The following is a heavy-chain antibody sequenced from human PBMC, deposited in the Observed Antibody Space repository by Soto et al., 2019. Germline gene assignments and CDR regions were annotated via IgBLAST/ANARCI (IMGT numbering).Heavy chain of an antibody. CDR1: GFNFGACA. CDR3: NRYLAIDFDS. J-gene: IGHJ4*02. CDR2: IRRMAYGGTT. Sequence: GGSLRLSCSASGFNFGACAMSWVRQAPGKGLEWVGFIRRMAYGGTTDYAASVKGRFSISRDDSKSIVYLQMNSLEIEDKAVYYCNRYLAIDFDSWGQGTLVTVSS. V-gene: IGHV3-49*04.